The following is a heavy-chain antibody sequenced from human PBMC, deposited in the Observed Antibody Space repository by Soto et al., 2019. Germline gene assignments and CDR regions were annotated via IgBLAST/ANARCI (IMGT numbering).Heavy chain of an antibody. J-gene: IGHJ4*02. D-gene: IGHD4-17*01. CDR1: GFTFSSYA. CDR3: ARDYGDYTFVFDY. V-gene: IGHV3-30-3*01. CDR2: ISYDGSNK. Sequence: QVQLVESGGGVVQPGRSLRLSCAASGFTFSSYAMHWVRQAPGKGLEWVAVISYDGSNKYYADSVKGRFTISRDNSKNTLYLQMNSLRAEDTAVYYCARDYGDYTFVFDYWGQGTLLTVSS.